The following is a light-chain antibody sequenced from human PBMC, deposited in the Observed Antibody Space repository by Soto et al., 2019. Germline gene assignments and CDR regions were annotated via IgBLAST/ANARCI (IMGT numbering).Light chain of an antibody. CDR2: EGS. CDR1: SSDVGSYNY. Sequence: QSALTQPASVSGSPGQSITISCTGTSSDVGSYNYVSWYQQHPGKAPKLMIYEGSNRPSGVSSRFSGSKSGNTASLTISGLQAEDEADYYCASWDDSLHGVTFGGGTKLTVL. J-gene: IGLJ2*01. CDR3: ASWDDSLHGVT. V-gene: IGLV2-14*01.